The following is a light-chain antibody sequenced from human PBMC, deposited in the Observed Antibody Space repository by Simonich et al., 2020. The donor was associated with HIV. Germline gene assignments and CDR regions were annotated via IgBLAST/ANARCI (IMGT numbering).Light chain of an antibody. CDR1: QSVSSN. Sequence: EIVMTQSPATLSVSPGDTATLSCRASQSVSSNLAWYQQQPGQAPRLLIYGASTRATGIPARFSGSGSGTEFTLTISSMQSEDFAVYYCQQYNNWPTWTFGQGTKVEIK. CDR3: QQYNNWPTWT. V-gene: IGKV3-15*01. J-gene: IGKJ1*01. CDR2: GAS.